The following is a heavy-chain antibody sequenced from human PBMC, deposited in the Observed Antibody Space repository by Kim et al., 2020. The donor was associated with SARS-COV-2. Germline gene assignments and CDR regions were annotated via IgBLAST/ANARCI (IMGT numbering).Heavy chain of an antibody. V-gene: IGHV3-48*02. Sequence: GGSLRLSCAASGFTFSSYSMNWVRQAPGKGLEWVSYISSSSSTIYYADSVKGRFTISRDNAKNSLYLQMNSLRDEDTAVYYCARDWAFIAVAGFYYYGMDVWGQGTTVTVSS. CDR2: ISSSSSTI. CDR1: GFTFSSYS. D-gene: IGHD6-19*01. J-gene: IGHJ6*02. CDR3: ARDWAFIAVAGFYYYGMDV.